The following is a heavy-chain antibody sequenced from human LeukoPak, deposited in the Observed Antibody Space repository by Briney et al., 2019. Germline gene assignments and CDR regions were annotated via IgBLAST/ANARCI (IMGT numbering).Heavy chain of an antibody. CDR3: AREYNFWSGYHSYNWFDP. V-gene: IGHV3-48*03. J-gene: IGHJ5*02. D-gene: IGHD3-3*01. Sequence: GKXRXXVSYISSSVTPIYYSYSLKGRFTISRDNAKNSLYLQMNSLRADDTAVYYCAREYNFWSGYHSYNWFDPWGQGTLVTVSS. CDR2: ISSSVTPI.